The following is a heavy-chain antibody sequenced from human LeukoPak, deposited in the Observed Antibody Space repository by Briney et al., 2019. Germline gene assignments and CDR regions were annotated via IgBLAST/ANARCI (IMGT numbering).Heavy chain of an antibody. CDR3: ARSGPFDY. V-gene: IGHV3-48*02. J-gene: IGHJ4*02. D-gene: IGHD1-26*01. Sequence: GGSLRLSCAASGFTFSGYDMNWVRQAPGKGLELASYISSSGSTIYYADSVKGRFTISRDNAKNSLYLQMNSLRDEDTALYYCARSGPFDYWGQGTLVTVSS. CDR1: GFTFSGYD. CDR2: ISSSGSTI.